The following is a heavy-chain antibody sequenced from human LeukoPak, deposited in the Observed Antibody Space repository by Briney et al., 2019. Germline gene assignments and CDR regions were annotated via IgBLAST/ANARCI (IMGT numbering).Heavy chain of an antibody. D-gene: IGHD6-13*01. CDR3: VKGGYTSSWFDS. Sequence: GGSLRLSCAASGLTFSSFAMNWVRQAPGKGLEWVSVVSGSGGSTYYADSVKGRFTISRDNSKNTLYLQMNILRPEDTAVYYCVKGGYTSSWFDSWGQGTLVTVSS. CDR1: GLTFSSFA. CDR2: VSGSGGST. J-gene: IGHJ5*01. V-gene: IGHV3-23*01.